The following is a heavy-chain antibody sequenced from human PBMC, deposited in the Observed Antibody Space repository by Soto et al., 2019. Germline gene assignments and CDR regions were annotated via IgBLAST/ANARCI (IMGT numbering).Heavy chain of an antibody. CDR3: TRDRYFDY. CDR2: ISPRSSGT. CDR1: GYDFRAYY. V-gene: IGHV1-2*02. J-gene: IGHJ4*01. Sequence: QVQLVQSGAEAKKSGSSVRVSCQASGYDFRAYYIHWVRQAPGQGLEWMGWISPRSSGTNFAQKFRGRVTLTTETSSNTVHMELSGLGSDDTAVYYCTRDRYFDYWGQGTLVTVSS.